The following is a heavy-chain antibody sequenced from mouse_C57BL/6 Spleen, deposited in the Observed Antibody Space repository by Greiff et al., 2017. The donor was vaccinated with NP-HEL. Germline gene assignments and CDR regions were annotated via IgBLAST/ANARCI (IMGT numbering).Heavy chain of an antibody. V-gene: IGHV3-6*01. J-gene: IGHJ2*01. D-gene: IGHD1-1*01. CDR3: AREGHYYGSRPGDY. Sequence: EVKLQESGPGLVKPSQSLSLTCSVTGYSITSGYYWNWIRQFPGNKLEWMGYISYDGSNNYNPSLKNRISITRDTSKNQFFLKLNSVTTEDTATYYGAREGHYYGSRPGDYWGQGTTLTVSS. CDR2: ISYDGSN. CDR1: GYSITSGYY.